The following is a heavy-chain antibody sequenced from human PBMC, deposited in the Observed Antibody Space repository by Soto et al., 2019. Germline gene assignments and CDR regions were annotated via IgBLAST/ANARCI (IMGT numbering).Heavy chain of an antibody. J-gene: IGHJ6*02. CDR3: AADTLVVITTSYYYYYGMDV. V-gene: IGHV1-58*01. CDR1: GFTFTSSA. Sequence: ASEKVSCKASGFTFTSSAVQWVRQARGQRLEWIGWIVVGSGNTNYAQKFQERVTITRDMSTSTAYMELSSLRSEDTAVYYCAADTLVVITTSYYYYYGMDVWGQGTTVTVSS. CDR2: IVVGSGNT. D-gene: IGHD3-22*01.